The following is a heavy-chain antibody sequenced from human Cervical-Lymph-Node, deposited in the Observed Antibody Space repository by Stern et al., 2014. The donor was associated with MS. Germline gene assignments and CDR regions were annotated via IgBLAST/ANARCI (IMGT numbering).Heavy chain of an antibody. CDR3: ARGRQWLNDAFDM. CDR2: VDAEGGAT. D-gene: IGHD6-19*01. CDR1: GFIFSTYW. Sequence: EDQLVESGGGLVQPGESLRLSCAASGFIFSTYWMHWIRQVPGKGLVWVSHVDAEGGATDYAESVRGRFTISRDNARRTVYLQMNSLRGEDTAVYYCARGRQWLNDAFDMWGHGTIVTVSS. J-gene: IGHJ3*02. V-gene: IGHV3-74*02.